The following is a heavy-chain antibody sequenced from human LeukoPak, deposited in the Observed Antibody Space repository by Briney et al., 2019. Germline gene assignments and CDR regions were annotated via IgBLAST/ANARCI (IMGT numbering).Heavy chain of an antibody. Sequence: PGGSLRLSCAASGFTFSSYGMDWVRQAPGKGLEWVAYIRYDGDNRHYSDSVKGRFTISRDNSKNTVYLQMNSLRAEDTAVYYCAELGITMIGGVWGKGTTVTISS. CDR1: GFTFSSYG. CDR3: AELGITMIGGV. J-gene: IGHJ6*04. CDR2: IRYDGDNR. D-gene: IGHD3-10*02. V-gene: IGHV3-30*02.